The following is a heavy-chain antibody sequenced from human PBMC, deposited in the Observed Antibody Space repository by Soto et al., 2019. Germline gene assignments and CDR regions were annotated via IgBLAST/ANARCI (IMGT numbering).Heavy chain of an antibody. CDR3: ARDIYGGYAILARPSFDY. D-gene: IGHD5-12*01. V-gene: IGHV1-3*01. J-gene: IGHJ4*02. CDR2: SNAGNGDT. CDR1: GYSFLMHA. Sequence: ASVKVSCKASGYSFLMHAMHCVRQAPGQKFEWMGWSNAGNGDTKYSQNFQGRVTITRDTSASTFYMELSSLRSEDTAVYYCARDIYGGYAILARPSFDYWGQGALVTVSS.